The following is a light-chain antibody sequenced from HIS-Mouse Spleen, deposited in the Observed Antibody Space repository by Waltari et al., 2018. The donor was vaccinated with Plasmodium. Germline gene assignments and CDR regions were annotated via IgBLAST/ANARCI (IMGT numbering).Light chain of an antibody. CDR2: KDS. Sequence: SYELTQPSSVSVSPGQTDRITCSGDVLPKKYARWFQQKPGQAPVLVIYKDSERPSGSPERFSGSSSGTTVTLTISGAQVEDEADYYCYSAADNNRVFGGGTKLTVL. CDR3: YSAADNNRV. CDR1: VLPKKY. V-gene: IGLV3-27*01. J-gene: IGLJ3*02.